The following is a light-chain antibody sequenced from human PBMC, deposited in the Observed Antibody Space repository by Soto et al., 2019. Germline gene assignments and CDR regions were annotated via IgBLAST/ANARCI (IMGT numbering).Light chain of an antibody. CDR1: SSDVDNYNY. CDR3: SSYTRSTTRV. J-gene: IGLJ2*01. V-gene: IGLV2-14*01. CDR2: EVS. Sequence: QSALTQPASVSGSPGQSITISCTGTSSDVDNYNYVSWYQQHPGKAPKLLIYEVSNRPSGVSNRFSGSKSANTASLTISGLQAEDEADYYCSSYTRSTTRVFGVGTQLTVL.